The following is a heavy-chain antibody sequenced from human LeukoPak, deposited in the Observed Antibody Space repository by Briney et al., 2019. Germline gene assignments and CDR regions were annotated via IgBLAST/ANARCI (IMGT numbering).Heavy chain of an antibody. V-gene: IGHV4-30-2*01. CDR2: IYHSGST. CDR1: GGSISSGGYS. CDR3: ARESVTMVRGVIHPHFDY. D-gene: IGHD3-10*01. Sequence: SETLSLTCAVSGGSISSGGYSWSWIRQPPGKGLEWIGYIYHSGSTYYNPSLKSRVTISVDTSKNQFSLKLSSVTAADTAVYYCARESVTMVRGVIHPHFDYWGQGTQVTVSS. J-gene: IGHJ4*02.